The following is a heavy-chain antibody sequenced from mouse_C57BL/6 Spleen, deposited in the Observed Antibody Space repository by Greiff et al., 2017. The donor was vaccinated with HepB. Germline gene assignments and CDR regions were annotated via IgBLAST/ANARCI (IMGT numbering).Heavy chain of an antibody. CDR1: GYTFTSYT. D-gene: IGHD2-1*01. CDR3: AVYYGNYFDY. Sequence: VKLVESGAELARPGASVKMSCKASGYTFTSYTMHWVKQRPGQGLEWIGYINPSSGYTKYNQKFKDKATLTADKSSSTAYMQLSSLTSEDSAVYYCAVYYGNYFDYWGQGTTLTVSS. J-gene: IGHJ2*01. V-gene: IGHV1-4*01. CDR2: INPSSGYT.